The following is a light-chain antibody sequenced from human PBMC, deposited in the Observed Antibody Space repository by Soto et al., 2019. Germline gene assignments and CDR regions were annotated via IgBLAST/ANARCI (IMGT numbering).Light chain of an antibody. CDR1: QAIRND. Sequence: AIQMTQSPSSLSASLGARITITCLASQAIRNDLSWYQQKPGKAPILLIYVASTLQSGVPSRFSGSGSGTDFTLTISSLQPEDSASYYCLQDHNYPLTFGGGTKVDIK. CDR2: VAS. J-gene: IGKJ4*01. V-gene: IGKV1-6*01. CDR3: LQDHNYPLT.